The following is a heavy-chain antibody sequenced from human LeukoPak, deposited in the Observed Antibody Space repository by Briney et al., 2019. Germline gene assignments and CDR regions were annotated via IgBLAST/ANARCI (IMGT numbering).Heavy chain of an antibody. CDR1: GGSISSYY. D-gene: IGHD2-2*01. V-gene: IGHV4-59*01. J-gene: IGHJ3*02. Sequence: SETLCLTCTVSGGSISSYYWSWIRQPPGKGLEWIGYIYYSGSTTYNPSLKSRVTISVDTSKNQFSLKLSSVTAADTAVYYCARGQYASGRYPAGAFDISGHGTMVTVSP. CDR2: IYYSGST. CDR3: ARGQYASGRYPAGAFDI.